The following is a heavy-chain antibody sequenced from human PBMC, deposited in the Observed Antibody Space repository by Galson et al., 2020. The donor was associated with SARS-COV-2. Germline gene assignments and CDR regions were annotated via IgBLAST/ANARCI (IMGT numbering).Heavy chain of an antibody. J-gene: IGHJ6*03. Sequence: ASVKVSCKASGYTFTSYAMNWVRQAPGQGLEWMGWINTNTGNPTYAQGFTGRFVFSLDTSVSTAYLQISSLKAEDTAVYYCARDFSVGPPCYYYYYMDVWGKGTTVTVSS. V-gene: IGHV7-4-1*02. D-gene: IGHD3-10*01. CDR3: ARDFSVGPPCYYYYYMDV. CDR1: GYTFTSYA. CDR2: INTNTGNP.